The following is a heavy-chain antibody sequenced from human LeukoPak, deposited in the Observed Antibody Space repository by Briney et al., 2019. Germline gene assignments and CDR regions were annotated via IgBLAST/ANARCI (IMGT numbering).Heavy chain of an antibody. CDR2: IYPGDSGT. CDR3: ARLDSYDSSGYYFMAYYFDY. J-gene: IGHJ4*02. D-gene: IGHD3-22*01. Sequence: GESLKISCKGSGYSFTSYWIGWVRQMPGKGLEWMGIIYPGDSGTRYSPSFQGQVTISADKSISTAYLQWSSLKASDTAMYYCARLDSYDSSGYYFMAYYFDYWGQGTLVTVSS. CDR1: GYSFTSYW. V-gene: IGHV5-51*01.